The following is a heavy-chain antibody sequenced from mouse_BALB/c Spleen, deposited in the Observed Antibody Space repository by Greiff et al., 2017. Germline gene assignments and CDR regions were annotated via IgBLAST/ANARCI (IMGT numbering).Heavy chain of an antibody. CDR2: INPNNGGT. V-gene: IGHV1-18*01. CDR1: GYTFTEYT. CDR3: ARSNYGNPWFAY. Sequence: EVQRVESGPELVKPGASVKISCKTSGYTFTEYTMHWVKQSHGKSLEWIGGINPNNGGTSYNQKFKGKATLTVDKSSSTAYMELRSLTSEDSAVYYCARSNYGNPWFAYWGQGTLVTVSA. D-gene: IGHD2-1*01. J-gene: IGHJ3*01.